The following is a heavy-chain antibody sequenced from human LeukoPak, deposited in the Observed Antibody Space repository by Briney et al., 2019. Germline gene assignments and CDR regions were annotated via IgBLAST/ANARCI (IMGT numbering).Heavy chain of an antibody. CDR1: GFTFSDYY. D-gene: IGHD3-3*01. J-gene: IGHJ4*02. V-gene: IGHV3-11*01. CDR2: ISSSGSTI. CDR3: AKDGENDFWSGYYCLY. Sequence: PGGSLRLSCAASGFTFSDYYMSWIRQAPGKGLGWVSYISSSGSTIYYADSVKGRFTISRDNAKNSLYLQMNSLRAEDTAVYYCAKDGENDFWSGYYCLYWGQGTLVTVSS.